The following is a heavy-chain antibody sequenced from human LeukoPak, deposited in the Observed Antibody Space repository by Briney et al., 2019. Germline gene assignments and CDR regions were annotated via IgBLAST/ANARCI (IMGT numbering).Heavy chain of an antibody. D-gene: IGHD2-2*01. CDR3: ASGGKRTTYYFDY. CDR2: ISSSGSTI. J-gene: IGHJ4*02. CDR1: GFTFSSYE. V-gene: IGHV3-48*03. Sequence: PGGSLRLSCAASGFTFSSYEMNWVRQAPVKGLEWVSYISSSGSTIYYADSVKGRFTISRDNAKNSLYLQMNSLRAEDTAVYYCASGGKRTTYYFDYWGQGTLVTVSS.